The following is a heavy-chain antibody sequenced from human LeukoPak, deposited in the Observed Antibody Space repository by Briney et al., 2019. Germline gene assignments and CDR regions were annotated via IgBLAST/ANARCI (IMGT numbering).Heavy chain of an antibody. CDR3: ARYSSGYNYYYYGMDV. CDR1: GGSISSSSYY. CDR2: IYYSGST. Sequence: SETLSLTCTVSGGSISSSSYYWGWIRQPPGKGLEWIGSIYYSGSTYYNPPLKSRVTISVDTSKNQFSLKLSSVTAADTAVYYCARYSSGYNYYYYGMDVWGQGTTVTVSS. D-gene: IGHD6-19*01. V-gene: IGHV4-39*01. J-gene: IGHJ6*02.